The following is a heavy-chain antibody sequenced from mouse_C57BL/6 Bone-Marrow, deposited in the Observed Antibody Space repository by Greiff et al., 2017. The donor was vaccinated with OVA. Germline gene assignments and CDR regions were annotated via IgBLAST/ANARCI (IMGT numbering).Heavy chain of an antibody. CDR1: GYTFTSYG. CDR2: IYPRSGNT. CDR3: ARSYDGYLWYFDV. V-gene: IGHV1-81*01. Sequence: VKLQESGAELARPGASVKLSCKASGYTFTSYGISWVKQRTGQGLEWIGEIYPRSGNTYYNEKFKGKATLTADKSSSTAYMELRSLTSEDSAVYFCARSYDGYLWYFDVWGTGTTVTVSS. J-gene: IGHJ1*03. D-gene: IGHD2-3*01.